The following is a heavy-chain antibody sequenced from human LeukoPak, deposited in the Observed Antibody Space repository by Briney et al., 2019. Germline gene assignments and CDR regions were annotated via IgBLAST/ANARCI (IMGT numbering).Heavy chain of an antibody. CDR1: GGSFSGYY. D-gene: IGHD2-21*02. J-gene: IGHJ3*02. CDR3: AEYCGGDCDAFDI. CDR2: INHSGST. V-gene: IGHV4-34*01. Sequence: SETLSLTCAVYGGSFSGYYWSWIRQPPGKGLEWIGEINHSGSTNYNPSLKSRVTISVDTSKNQFSLKLSSVTAADTAVYYCAEYCGGDCDAFDIWGQGTMVTVSS.